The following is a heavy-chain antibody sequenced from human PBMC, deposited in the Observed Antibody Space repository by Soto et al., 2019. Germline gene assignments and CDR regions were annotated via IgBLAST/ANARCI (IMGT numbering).Heavy chain of an antibody. D-gene: IGHD3-10*01. V-gene: IGHV1-18*01. Sequence: QVQLVQSGAEVKKPGASVKVSCKASGYTFSSYGISWVRQAPGQGLEWMGWISTFNGNTKYAQKLQGRVTMTTDTSTSTAYMELRSLRSDDTAVFYCAREMVRGVGSDYWGQVTLVTVSS. CDR3: AREMVRGVGSDY. J-gene: IGHJ4*02. CDR2: ISTFNGNT. CDR1: GYTFSSYG.